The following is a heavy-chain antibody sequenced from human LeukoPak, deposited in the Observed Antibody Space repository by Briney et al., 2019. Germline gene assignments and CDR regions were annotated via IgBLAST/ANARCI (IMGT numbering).Heavy chain of an antibody. V-gene: IGHV1-69*05. J-gene: IGHJ4*02. CDR3: ASASLNYFDY. CDR2: IIPIFGTA. CDR1: GYTFTGYY. Sequence: GASVKVSCKASGYTFTGYYMHWVRQAPGQGLEWMGGIIPIFGTANYAQKFQGRVTITTDESTSTAYMELSSLRSEDTAVYYCASASLNYFDYWGQGTLVTVSS.